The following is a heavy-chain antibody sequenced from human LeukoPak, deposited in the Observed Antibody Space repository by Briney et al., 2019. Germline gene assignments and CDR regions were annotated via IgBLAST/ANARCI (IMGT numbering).Heavy chain of an antibody. J-gene: IGHJ4*02. V-gene: IGHV1-69*13. D-gene: IGHD2-2*02. CDR2: IIPIFGTA. Sequence: ASVKVSCKASGGTFSSYAISWVRQAPGQGLEWMGGIIPIFGTANYAQKFQGRVTITADESTSTAYMELSSLRSEDTAVYYCARPYCSSTSCYSPASHFDYRGQGTLVTVSS. CDR3: ARPYCSSTSCYSPASHFDY. CDR1: GGTFSSYA.